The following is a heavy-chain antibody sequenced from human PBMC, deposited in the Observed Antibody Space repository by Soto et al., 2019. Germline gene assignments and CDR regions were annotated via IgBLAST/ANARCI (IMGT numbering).Heavy chain of an antibody. V-gene: IGHV3-33*01. CDR1: GFTFSSYG. D-gene: IGHD5-12*01. J-gene: IGHJ4*02. Sequence: GGSLRLSCAASGFTFSSYGMHWVRQAPGKGLEWVAVIWYDGSNKYYADSVKGRFTISRDNSKNTLYLQMNSLRAEDTAVYYCARRGEWLQSRTHFDYWGQGTLVTVSS. CDR3: ARRGEWLQSRTHFDY. CDR2: IWYDGSNK.